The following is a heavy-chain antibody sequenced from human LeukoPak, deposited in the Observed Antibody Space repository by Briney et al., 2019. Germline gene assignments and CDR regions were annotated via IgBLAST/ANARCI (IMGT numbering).Heavy chain of an antibody. CDR2: ISAYNGNT. Sequence: ASVKVSCKASGGTFSSYAISWVRQAPGQGLEWMGWISAYNGNTNYAQKLQGRVTMTTDTSTSTAYMELRSLRSDDTAVYYCARDLGGSTYYDFWSGYSNWFDPWGQGTLVTVSS. CDR1: GGTFSSYA. D-gene: IGHD3-3*01. J-gene: IGHJ5*02. CDR3: ARDLGGSTYYDFWSGYSNWFDP. V-gene: IGHV1-18*01.